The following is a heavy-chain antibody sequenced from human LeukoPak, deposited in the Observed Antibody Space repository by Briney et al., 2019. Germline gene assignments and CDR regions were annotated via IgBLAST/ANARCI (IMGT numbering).Heavy chain of an antibody. CDR1: GFTFSGSA. Sequence: GGSLRLSCAASGFTFSGSAIHWVRQASGKGLEWVGRVRSKANSYATAYAASVKGGVTISRDDSKNKAYLQMNSLKTDDTAVYYCTRRGDGYNDAFDIWGQGTMVAVSS. V-gene: IGHV3-73*01. D-gene: IGHD5-24*01. J-gene: IGHJ3*02. CDR3: TRRGDGYNDAFDI. CDR2: VRSKANSYAT.